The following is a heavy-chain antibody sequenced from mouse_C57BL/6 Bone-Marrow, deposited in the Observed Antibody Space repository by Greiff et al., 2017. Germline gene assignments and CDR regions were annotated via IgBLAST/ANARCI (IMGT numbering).Heavy chain of an antibody. CDR3: ARDHYGSSRYARDY. CDR1: GFTFSSYA. D-gene: IGHD1-1*01. CDR2: ISDGGSYT. V-gene: IGHV5-4*01. Sequence: EVQLVESGGSLVKPGGSLKLSCAASGFTFSSYAMSWVRQTPEKRLEWVATISDGGSYTYYPDNVKGRFTISRDNAKNNLYLQMSHLKSEDTAMYYCARDHYGSSRYARDYWGQGTSVTGSS. J-gene: IGHJ4*01.